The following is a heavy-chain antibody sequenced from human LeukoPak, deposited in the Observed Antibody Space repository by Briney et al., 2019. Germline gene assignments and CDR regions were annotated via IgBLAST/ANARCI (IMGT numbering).Heavy chain of an antibody. CDR1: GGSISSSSYY. Sequence: PSETLSLTCTVSGGSISSSSYYWGWIRQPPGKGLEWIGSIYYSGSTYYNPSLKSRVTISVDTPKNQFSLKLSSVTAADTAVYYCARDDSSGYQPGDWGQGTLVTVSS. D-gene: IGHD3-22*01. J-gene: IGHJ4*02. V-gene: IGHV4-39*07. CDR3: ARDDSSGYQPGD. CDR2: IYYSGST.